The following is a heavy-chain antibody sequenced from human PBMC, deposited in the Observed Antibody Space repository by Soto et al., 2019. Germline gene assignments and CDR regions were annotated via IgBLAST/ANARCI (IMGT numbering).Heavy chain of an antibody. V-gene: IGHV1-69*01. D-gene: IGHD2-15*01. J-gene: IGHJ6*02. CDR3: ARAGGEMATQSWGYYYYGMDV. CDR2: IIPIFGTA. CDR1: GGTFRSYA. Sequence: QVQLVQSGAEVKKPGSSVKVSCKASGGTFRSYAISWVRQAPGQGLEWMGGIIPIFGTANYAQKFQGRVTITADESTSTAYMELSRLRSEDTAVYYCARAGGEMATQSWGYYYYGMDVWGQGTTVTVSS.